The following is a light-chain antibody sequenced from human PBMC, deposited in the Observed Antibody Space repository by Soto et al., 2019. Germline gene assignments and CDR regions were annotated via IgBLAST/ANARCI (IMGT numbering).Light chain of an antibody. CDR1: QSVSTS. Sequence: EIVMAQSPATLSVSPGERATLSCRASQSVSTSLAWYQQKPGQAPRLLIYGASTRATGIPNRFTGSGSGTEFTLTISSLQSEDFAVYYCQQYHNWPRTFGQGTKVDIK. J-gene: IGKJ1*01. V-gene: IGKV3-15*01. CDR3: QQYHNWPRT. CDR2: GAS.